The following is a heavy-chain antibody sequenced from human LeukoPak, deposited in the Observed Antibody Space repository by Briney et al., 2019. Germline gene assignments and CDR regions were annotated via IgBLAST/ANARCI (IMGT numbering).Heavy chain of an antibody. V-gene: IGHV4-39*07. CDR1: GGSISSSSYY. J-gene: IGHJ4*02. CDR3: ALFWGLGRTRKD. CDR2: IDYSGSS. Sequence: PETLSLTCTVSGGSISSSSYYWGWIREPPGKGLEWIGSIDYSGSSYYNPSLKSRVTISVDTSKNQFSLKLSSVPAADTAGYYCALFWGLGRTRKDCGQGTQITDPS. D-gene: IGHD7-27*01.